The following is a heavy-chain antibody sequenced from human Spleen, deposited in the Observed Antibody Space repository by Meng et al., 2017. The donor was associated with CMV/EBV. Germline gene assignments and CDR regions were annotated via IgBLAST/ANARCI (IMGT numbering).Heavy chain of an antibody. J-gene: IGHJ2*01. Sequence: GESLKISCVASGFSFSSYNMNWVRQAPGKGLEWVSSISTSSSYIYYADSVKGRFTISRDNAKNSLYLQMNSLRAEDTAVYYCARGGFTAMVLVWYFDLWGRGTLVTVSS. CDR3: ARGGFTAMVLVWYFDL. CDR2: ISTSSSYI. D-gene: IGHD5-18*01. V-gene: IGHV3-21*01. CDR1: GFSFSSYN.